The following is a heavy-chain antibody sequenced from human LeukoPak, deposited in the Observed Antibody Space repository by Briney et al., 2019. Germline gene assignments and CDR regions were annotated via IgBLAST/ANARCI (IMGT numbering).Heavy chain of an antibody. Sequence: QPGGSLRLSCVASGFTFRNYAMTWGRQAPGKGLEWVSTISGSGDVTSYADSVKGRFTISRDNSKNMLYLQMNSLRAEDTAVYYCAKDPRGMIVAVRAFDIWGQGTMVTVSS. CDR1: GFTFRNYA. V-gene: IGHV3-23*01. J-gene: IGHJ3*02. CDR2: ISGSGDVT. CDR3: AKDPRGMIVAVRAFDI. D-gene: IGHD3-22*01.